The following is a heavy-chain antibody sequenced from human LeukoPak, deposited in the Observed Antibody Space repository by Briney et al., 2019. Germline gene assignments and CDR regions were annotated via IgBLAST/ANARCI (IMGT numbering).Heavy chain of an antibody. V-gene: IGHV3-7*01. Sequence: GGSLRLSCAASGFTFSSYWMSWVRQAPGKGLEWVANIKQDGSEKYYVDSVKGRFTISRDNAKNSLYLQINSLRAEDTAVYYCARGGTVTTFYYVYWGQGTLVTVSS. J-gene: IGHJ4*02. CDR3: ARGGTVTTFYYVY. CDR1: GFTFSSYW. D-gene: IGHD4-11*01. CDR2: IKQDGSEK.